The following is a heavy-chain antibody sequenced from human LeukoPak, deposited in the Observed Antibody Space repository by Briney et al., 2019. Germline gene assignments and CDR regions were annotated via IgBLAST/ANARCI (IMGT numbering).Heavy chain of an antibody. Sequence: SVKVSCKASGGTFSSYAISWVRRAPGQGLEWMGGIIPIFGTANYAQKFQGRVTITADESTSTAYMELSSLRSEDTAVYYCARAGDYYDSSPGVNWFDPWGQGTLVTVSS. J-gene: IGHJ5*02. V-gene: IGHV1-69*13. D-gene: IGHD3-22*01. CDR2: IIPIFGTA. CDR3: ARAGDYYDSSPGVNWFDP. CDR1: GGTFSSYA.